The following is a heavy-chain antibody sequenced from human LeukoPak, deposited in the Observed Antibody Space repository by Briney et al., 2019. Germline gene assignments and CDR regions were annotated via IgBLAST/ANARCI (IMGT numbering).Heavy chain of an antibody. J-gene: IGHJ6*02. D-gene: IGHD6-19*01. V-gene: IGHV6-1*01. CDR2: TYYRSKWYN. CDR1: GDSVSSNSAA. Sequence: SQTLSLTCAISGDSVSSNSAAWNWIRQSLSRGLEWLGRTYYRSKWYNDYAVSVKSRITINPDTSKNQFSLQLNSVTPEDTAVYYCARYSSGWLGMYYYYYGMDVWGQGTTVTVSS. CDR3: ARYSSGWLGMYYYYYGMDV.